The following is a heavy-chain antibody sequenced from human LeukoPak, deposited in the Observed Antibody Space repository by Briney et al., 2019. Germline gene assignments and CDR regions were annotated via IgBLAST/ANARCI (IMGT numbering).Heavy chain of an antibody. CDR2: ISGSGGST. CDR1: GFTFSSYA. V-gene: IGHV3-23*01. D-gene: IGHD6-19*01. J-gene: IGHJ4*02. Sequence: PGGSLRLSCAASGFTFSSYAMSWVRQAPGKGLEWVSAISGSGGSTYYADSVKGRFTISRDNSKNTLYLQMNSLRAEDTAVYYCAKWGRYSSGWYTIFWGQGTLATVSS. CDR3: AKWGRYSSGWYTIF.